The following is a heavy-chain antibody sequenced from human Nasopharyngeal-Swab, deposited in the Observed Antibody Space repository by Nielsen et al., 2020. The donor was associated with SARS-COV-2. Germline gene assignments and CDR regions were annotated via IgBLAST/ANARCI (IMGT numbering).Heavy chain of an antibody. D-gene: IGHD1-26*01. CDR1: GFTFSSYW. CDR2: INSDGSST. V-gene: IGHV3-74*01. J-gene: IGHJ6*02. Sequence: GESLKISCAASGFTFSSYWMHWVRQAPGKGLVWVSRINSDGSSTSYADSVKGRFTISRDNAKNTLYLQMNSLRAEDTAVYYCARDHSGSYAYYGMDVWGQGTTVTVSS. CDR3: ARDHSGSYAYYGMDV.